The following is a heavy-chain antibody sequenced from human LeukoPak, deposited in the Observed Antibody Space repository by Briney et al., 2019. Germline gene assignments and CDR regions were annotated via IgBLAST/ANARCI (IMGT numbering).Heavy chain of an antibody. CDR1: GGSISSSNW. D-gene: IGHD3-10*01. V-gene: IGHV4-4*02. CDR3: ARELLWFGETSNWFDP. Sequence: SEILSLTCAVSGGSISSSNWWSWVRQPPGKGLEWIGEIYHSGSTNYNPSLKSRVTISVDKSKNQFSLKLSSVTAADTAVYYCARELLWFGETSNWFDPWGQGTLVTVSS. J-gene: IGHJ5*02. CDR2: IYHSGST.